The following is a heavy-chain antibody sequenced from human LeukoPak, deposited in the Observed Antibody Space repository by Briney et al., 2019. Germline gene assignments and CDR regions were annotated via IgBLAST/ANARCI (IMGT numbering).Heavy chain of an antibody. CDR1: GYTFTSYD. CDR3: ARVKGYMDV. Sequence: ASVKPSCMASGYTFTSYDITWVRQATGQGLEWMGWMNPNSGNTGYAQKFQGRVTITRNTSISTAYMELSSLRSEDTAVYYCARVKGYMDVWGKGTTVTVSS. CDR2: MNPNSGNT. J-gene: IGHJ6*03. V-gene: IGHV1-8*03.